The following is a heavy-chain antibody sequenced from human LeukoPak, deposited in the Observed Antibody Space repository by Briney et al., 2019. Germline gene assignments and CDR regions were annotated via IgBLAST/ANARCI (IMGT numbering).Heavy chain of an antibody. CDR3: ARELAGDYYDSSGYYGTYYYYYMDV. CDR1: GFTFSSYG. Sequence: GGSLRLSCAASGFTFSSYGMHWVRQAPGKGLEWVAFIRYDGSNKYYADSVKGRFTISRDNSKNTLYLQMNSLRAEDTAVYYCARELAGDYYDSSGYYGTYYYYYMDVWGKGTTVTVSS. J-gene: IGHJ6*03. D-gene: IGHD3-22*01. V-gene: IGHV3-30*02. CDR2: IRYDGSNK.